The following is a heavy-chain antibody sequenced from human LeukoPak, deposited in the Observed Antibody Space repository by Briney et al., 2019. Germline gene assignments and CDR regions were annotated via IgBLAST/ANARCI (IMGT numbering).Heavy chain of an antibody. V-gene: IGHV4-59*11. CDR1: GGSISSHY. D-gene: IGHD2-15*01. CDR3: ARGSRCSGGSCYAYYYYYMDV. J-gene: IGHJ6*03. CDR2: IYYSGST. Sequence: SETLSLTCTVSGGSISSHYWSWIRQPPGKGLEWIGYIYYSGSTNYNPSLKSRVTISVDTSKNQFSLKLSPVTAADTAVYYCARGSRCSGGSCYAYYYYYMDVWGKGTTVTVSS.